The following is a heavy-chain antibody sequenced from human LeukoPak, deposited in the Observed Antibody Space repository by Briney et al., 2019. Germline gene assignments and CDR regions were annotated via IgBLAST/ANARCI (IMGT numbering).Heavy chain of an antibody. V-gene: IGHV3-21*01. CDR3: AKEEYSSSWYGYFDY. CDR2: ISSSSSYI. CDR1: GFTFSSYS. D-gene: IGHD6-13*01. J-gene: IGHJ4*02. Sequence: GGSLRLSCAASGFTFSSYSMNWVRQAPGKGLEWVSSISSSSSYIYYADSVKGRFTISRDNAKNSLYLQMNSLRAEDTAVYYCAKEEYSSSWYGYFDYWGQGTLVTVSS.